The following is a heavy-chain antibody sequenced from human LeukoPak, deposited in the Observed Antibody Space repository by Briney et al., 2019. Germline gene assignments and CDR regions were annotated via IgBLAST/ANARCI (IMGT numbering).Heavy chain of an antibody. CDR1: GGSISSGSYY. CDR2: IYTSGST. Sequence: SETLSLTCTVSGGSISSGSYYWSWIRQPAGKGLEWIGRIYTSGSTYYNPSLKSRVTISVDTSKNQFSLKLSSVTAADTAVYYCARCGNYSDTPFDYWGQGTLVTVSS. J-gene: IGHJ4*02. CDR3: ARCGNYSDTPFDY. D-gene: IGHD1-7*01. V-gene: IGHV4-61*02.